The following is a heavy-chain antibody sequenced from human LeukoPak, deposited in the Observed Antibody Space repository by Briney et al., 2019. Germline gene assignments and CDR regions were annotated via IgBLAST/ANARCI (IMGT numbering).Heavy chain of an antibody. V-gene: IGHV7-4-1*02. CDR3: ARDRVAVVSSGGGDY. J-gene: IGHJ4*02. D-gene: IGHD6-19*01. Sequence: EASVKVSCKASGYTFTSYDMNWVRQAPGQGLEWMGWINTNTGNPTYAQGFTGRFLFSVDTSVSTAYLQISSLKAEDTAVYYCARDRVAVVSSGGGDYWGQGTLVTVSS. CDR2: INTNTGNP. CDR1: GYTFTSYD.